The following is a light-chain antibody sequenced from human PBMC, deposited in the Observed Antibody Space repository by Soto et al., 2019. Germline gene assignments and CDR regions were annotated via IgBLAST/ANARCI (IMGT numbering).Light chain of an antibody. Sequence: EIVVTQSPDTLSLSPGESATLYCRTSHNVVENYLAWYQQKPGQPPSPLIYGISARAPGIPDRFSGSGSGAEVTLTIGRLEPDDLAVLFCQQYGASPCVFGQETRQDIK. CDR1: HNVVENY. CDR2: GIS. V-gene: IGKV3-20*01. J-gene: IGKJ2*01. CDR3: QQYGASPCV.